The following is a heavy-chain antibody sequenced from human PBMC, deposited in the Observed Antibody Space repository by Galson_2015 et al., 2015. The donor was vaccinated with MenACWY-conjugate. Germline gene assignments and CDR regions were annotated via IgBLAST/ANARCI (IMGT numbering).Heavy chain of an antibody. CDR2: INSDGSST. CDR3: ARLGGNYRTTSLFDY. Sequence: SLRLSCAASGFTFSSSWMHWVRQAPGKGLVWVSRINSDGSSTSYADSVKGRFTISRDNAENTLYLQMNSLRAEDTAVYYCARLGGNYRTTSLFDYWGQGTLVTVSS. D-gene: IGHD1-26*01. CDR1: GFTFSSSW. V-gene: IGHV3-74*01. J-gene: IGHJ4*02.